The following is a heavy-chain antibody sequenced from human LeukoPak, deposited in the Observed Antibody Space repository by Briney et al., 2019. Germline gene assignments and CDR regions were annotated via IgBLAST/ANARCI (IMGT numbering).Heavy chain of an antibody. CDR3: ARDTTRSNWFDP. J-gene: IGHJ5*02. CDR1: GFTFSSSW. V-gene: IGHV3-7*01. D-gene: IGHD1-26*01. CDR2: IKPDGSDK. Sequence: GGSLRLSCAASGFTFSSSWMTWVRQAPGKGLEWVAIIKPDGSDKYYVDSAKGRFTISRDNAKNSLYLQMNSLRAEDTAVYSRARDTTRSNWFDPWGQGTLVTVSS.